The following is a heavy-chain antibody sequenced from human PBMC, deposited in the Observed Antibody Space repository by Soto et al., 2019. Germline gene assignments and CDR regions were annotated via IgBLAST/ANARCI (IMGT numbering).Heavy chain of an antibody. CDR1: GYSFTSYS. J-gene: IGHJ4*02. V-gene: IGHV5-51*01. D-gene: IGHD5-18*01. CDR3: AREGFSALEMDTSFDY. CDR2: IYPGDSDT. Sequence: PGESLQISCKGSGYSFTSYSICWVRQMLGKGLEWMGIIYPGDSDTRYSPSFQGQVTISADKSISTAYMQWSSLKASDTAMYYCAREGFSALEMDTSFDYWGRGTQVAVCS.